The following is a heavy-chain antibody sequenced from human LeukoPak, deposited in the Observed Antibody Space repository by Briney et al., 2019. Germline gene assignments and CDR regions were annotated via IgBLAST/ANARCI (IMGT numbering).Heavy chain of an antibody. CDR2: INHSGST. Sequence: SETLSLTCAVYGGSFSGYYWSWIRQPPGKGLEWIGEINHSGSTNYNPSLKSRVTLSVDTSKNQFSLKLTSVTAADTAVYYCARGQPSVAADPVGIAGVRRGYLSYWGQGTLVTVSS. CDR3: ARGQPSVAADPVGIAGVRRGYLSY. V-gene: IGHV4-34*01. J-gene: IGHJ4*02. CDR1: GGSFSGYY. D-gene: IGHD6-13*01.